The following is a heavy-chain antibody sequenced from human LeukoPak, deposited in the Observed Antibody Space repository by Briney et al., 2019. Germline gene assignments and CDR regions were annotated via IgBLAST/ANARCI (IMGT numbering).Heavy chain of an antibody. CDR3: ARDARRHIVVVTAPGY. CDR1: GYTFTGYY. J-gene: IGHJ4*02. CDR2: INPNSGGT. Sequence: ASVKVSCKASGYTFTGYYMHWVRQAPGQGLEWMGWINPNSGGTNYAQKFQGRVTMTRDTSISTAYMELSRLRSDDTAVYYCARDARRHIVVVTAPGYWGQGTLVTVSS. D-gene: IGHD2-21*02. V-gene: IGHV1-2*02.